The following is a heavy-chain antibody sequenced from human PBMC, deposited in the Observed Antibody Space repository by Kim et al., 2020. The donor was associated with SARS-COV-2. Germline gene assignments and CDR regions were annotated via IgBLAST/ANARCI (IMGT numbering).Heavy chain of an antibody. CDR1: GFTFSSYG. J-gene: IGHJ4*02. CDR2: ISYDGSNK. CDR3: ARGPEDCSSTSCYEYYFDY. Sequence: GGSLRLSCAASGFTFSSYGMHWVRQAPGKGLEWVAVISYDGSNKYYADSVKGRFTISRDNSKNTLYLQMNSLRAEDTAVYYCARGPEDCSSTSCYEYYFDYWGQGTLVTVSS. V-gene: IGHV3-33*05. D-gene: IGHD2-2*01.